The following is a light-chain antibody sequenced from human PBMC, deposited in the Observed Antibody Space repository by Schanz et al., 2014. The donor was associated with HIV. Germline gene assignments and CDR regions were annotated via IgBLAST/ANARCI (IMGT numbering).Light chain of an antibody. J-gene: IGKJ1*01. CDR3: QQYGSSPWT. V-gene: IGKV3-15*01. CDR2: AAS. Sequence: IVMTQSPATLSVSPGERVTLSCRASESVSRNLAWYQQKSGQPPRLLFFAASTRATGIPARFSASGSETEFTLTLSGLDLEDFAVYYCQQYGSSPWTFGQGTKVEIK. CDR1: ESVSRN.